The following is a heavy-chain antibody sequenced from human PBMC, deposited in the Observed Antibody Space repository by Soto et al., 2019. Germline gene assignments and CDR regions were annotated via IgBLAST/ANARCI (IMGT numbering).Heavy chain of an antibody. J-gene: IGHJ4*02. CDR1: GFTFSSYA. CDR2: ISGSGGST. D-gene: IGHD2-15*01. CDR3: AKGSRGSTDFDY. Sequence: EVQLLESGGGLVQPGGSLRLSCAASGFTFSSYAMSWVRQAPGQGLEWVSAISGSGGSTYYADSVKGRFTISRDNSKNTLYLQMNSLRAEDTAVYYCAKGSRGSTDFDYWGQGPLVTVSS. V-gene: IGHV3-23*01.